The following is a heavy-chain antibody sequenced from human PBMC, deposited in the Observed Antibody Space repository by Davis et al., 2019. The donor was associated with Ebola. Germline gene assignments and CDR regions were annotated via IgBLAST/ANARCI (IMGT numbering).Heavy chain of an antibody. CDR2: ISYDGGNI. J-gene: IGHJ6*02. CDR1: GFTFSTSA. CDR3: ARDRDYERLLYYGMDV. V-gene: IGHV3-30-3*01. Sequence: GGSLRLSCAASGFTFSTSAMHWVRQAPGKGLEWVTFISYDGGNIYYADSVKGRFTISKDNSKNTLYLQMNSLRAEDTAVYYCARDRDYERLLYYGMDVWGQGTTVTVSS. D-gene: IGHD4-17*01.